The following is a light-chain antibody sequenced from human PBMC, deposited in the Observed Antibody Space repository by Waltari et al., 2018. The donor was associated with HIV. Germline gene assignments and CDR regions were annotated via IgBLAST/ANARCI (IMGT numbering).Light chain of an antibody. CDR1: SPNIGAGYD. CDR3: QSYDSRQSGFWV. Sequence: QSVLTQPPSVSGAPGQRVTISCTGSSPNIGAGYDVQGYQQLPGTAPQLLIFGNTNRPSGVSDRFSGSKSGTSASLAITGLQAEDEADYYCQSYDSRQSGFWVFGGGTTLTVL. J-gene: IGLJ3*02. CDR2: GNT. V-gene: IGLV1-40*01.